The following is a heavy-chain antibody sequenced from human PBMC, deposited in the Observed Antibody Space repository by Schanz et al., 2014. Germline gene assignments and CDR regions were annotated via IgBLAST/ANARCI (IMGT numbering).Heavy chain of an antibody. CDR2: ISGDHRNT. V-gene: IGHV3-23*04. Sequence: VQLVESGGGLVQPGGSLRLSCLASGFAFSSYGMNWLRQAPGKGLEWVSSISGDHRNTFYADSVKGRFTISRDNSKNTLYLQMNSLRAEDTAIYYCAKDAPYPFDLWGRGTLITVSS. CDR3: AKDAPYPFDL. CDR1: GFAFSSYG. J-gene: IGHJ2*01.